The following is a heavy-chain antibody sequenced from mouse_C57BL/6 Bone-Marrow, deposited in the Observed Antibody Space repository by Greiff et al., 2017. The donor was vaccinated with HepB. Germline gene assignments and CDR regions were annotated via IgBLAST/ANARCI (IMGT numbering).Heavy chain of an antibody. D-gene: IGHD2-4*01. J-gene: IGHJ2*01. Sequence: VQRVESGAELVKPGASVKLSCKASGYTFTSYWMHWVKQRPGQGLEWIGMIHPNSGSTNYNEKFKSKATLTVDKSSSTAYMQLSSLTSEDSAVYYCTRRGIYDYALYYWGQGTTLTVSS. CDR3: TRRGIYDYALYY. CDR1: GYTFTSYW. V-gene: IGHV1-64*01. CDR2: IHPNSGST.